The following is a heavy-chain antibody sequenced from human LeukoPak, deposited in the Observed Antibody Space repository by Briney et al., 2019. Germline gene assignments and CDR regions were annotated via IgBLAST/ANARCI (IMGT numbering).Heavy chain of an antibody. CDR1: GFTFSSYA. D-gene: IGHD3-10*01. V-gene: IGHV3-23*01. CDR2: ISGSGGST. CDR3: AKESSNYYGSGRMKGYFDY. J-gene: IGHJ4*02. Sequence: GGSLRLSCAASGFTFSSYAMSWVRQAPGKGLEWVSAISGSGGSTYYADSVKGRFTISRDNSKSTLYLQMNSLRAEDTAVYYCAKESSNYYGSGRMKGYFDYWGQGTLVTVSS.